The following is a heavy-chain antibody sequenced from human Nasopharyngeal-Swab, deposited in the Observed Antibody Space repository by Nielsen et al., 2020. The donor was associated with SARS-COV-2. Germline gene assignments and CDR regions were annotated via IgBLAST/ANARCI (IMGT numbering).Heavy chain of an antibody. CDR2: ISSSSYI. J-gene: IGHJ6*02. D-gene: IGHD1-26*01. V-gene: IGHV3-21*01. Sequence: GRSLRLSCAASGFTFSSYSMNWVRQAPGKGLEWVSSISSSSYIYYADSVKGRFTISRDNAKNSLYLQMNSLRAEDTAVYYCARAKASGSLKYYGMDVWGQGTTVTVSS. CDR1: GFTFSSYS. CDR3: ARAKASGSLKYYGMDV.